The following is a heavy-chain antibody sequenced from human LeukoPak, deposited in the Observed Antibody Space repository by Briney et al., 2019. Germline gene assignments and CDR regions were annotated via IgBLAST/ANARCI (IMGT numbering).Heavy chain of an antibody. CDR2: IYTSGST. V-gene: IGHV4-4*07. CDR1: GGSISSYY. CDR3: ARGSGYSYGPYPYYYYYYMDV. D-gene: IGHD5-18*01. Sequence: SETLSLTCTVSGGSISSYYWSWIRQPAGKGLEWIWGIYTSGSTNYNPSLKSRVTMSVDTSKDQCSLKLSSVTAADTAVYYGARGSGYSYGPYPYYYYYYMDVWGKGTTVTVSS. J-gene: IGHJ6*03.